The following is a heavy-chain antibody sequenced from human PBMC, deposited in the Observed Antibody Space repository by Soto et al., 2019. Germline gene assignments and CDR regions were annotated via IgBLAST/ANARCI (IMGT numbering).Heavy chain of an antibody. Sequence: GASVKVSFKASGGTFSSYAISWVRQAPGKGLEWVSFISTSGSTISYADSARGRFTISRDNAKNSLYLQMNSLRAEDTAVYYCARARYYFDYWGQGTLVTVSS. CDR3: ARARYYFDY. J-gene: IGHJ4*02. V-gene: IGHV3-48*03. CDR2: ISTSGSTI. CDR1: GGTFSSYA.